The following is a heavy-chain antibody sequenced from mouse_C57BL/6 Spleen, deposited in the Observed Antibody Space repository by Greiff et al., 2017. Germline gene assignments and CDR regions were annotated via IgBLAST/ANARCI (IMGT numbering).Heavy chain of an antibody. Sequence: QVQLQQPGAELVRPGTSVKLSCKASGYTFTSYWMHWVKQRPGQGLEWIGVIDPSDSYTNYNQKFKGKATLTVDTSSSTAYMQLSSLTSEDSAVYYCARSNDYHTGLWAYWGQGTLVTVSA. J-gene: IGHJ3*01. CDR1: GYTFTSYW. V-gene: IGHV1-59*01. D-gene: IGHD2-4*01. CDR2: IDPSDSYT. CDR3: ARSNDYHTGLWAY.